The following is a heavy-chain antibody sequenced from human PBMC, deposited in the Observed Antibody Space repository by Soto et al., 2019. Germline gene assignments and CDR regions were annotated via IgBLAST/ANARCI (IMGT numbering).Heavy chain of an antibody. CDR1: GWSLNDYL. CDR2: ISHSGNT. Sequence: PSETLSLTCAVYGWSLNDYLWAWIRQPPGRGLEWIGEISHSGNTNYNPSLKNRVTMSVDTSKKQFYLKLSSVTAADTAVYYCGRGHSRIDPWGQGTLVTVSS. V-gene: IGHV4-34*01. J-gene: IGHJ5*02. CDR3: GRGHSRIDP.